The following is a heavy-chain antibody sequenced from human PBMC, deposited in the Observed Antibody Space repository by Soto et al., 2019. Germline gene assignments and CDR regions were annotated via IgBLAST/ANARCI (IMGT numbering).Heavy chain of an antibody. D-gene: IGHD2-15*01. CDR1: GFTFSSYS. J-gene: IGHJ4*02. Sequence: EVQLVESGGGLVQPGGSLRLSCVASGFTFSSYSMNWVRQAPGKGLEWVSYISSSSSTIYYADSVKGRFTISRDNAKNSLYLQMNSLRDEDTAVYYCARDLEVVAATATLDYWGQGTLVTVSS. CDR3: ARDLEVVAATATLDY. CDR2: ISSSSSTI. V-gene: IGHV3-48*02.